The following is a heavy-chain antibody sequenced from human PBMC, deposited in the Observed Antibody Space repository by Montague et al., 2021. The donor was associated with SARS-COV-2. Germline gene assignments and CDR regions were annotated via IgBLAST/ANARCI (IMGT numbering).Heavy chain of an antibody. V-gene: IGHV3-23*01. CDR2: VSSIGGST. CDR3: AKDLEQWLVGRDYFDY. CDR1: EFTFSTYA. J-gene: IGHJ4*02. Sequence: SLRLSCAASEFTFSTYAMSWVRQAPGKGLEWISTVSSIGGSTFYADSVKGRFTVSRDNSKNTLYLQMNSLRAEDTAVYYCAKDLEQWLVGRDYFDYWGQGTLVTVSS. D-gene: IGHD6-19*01.